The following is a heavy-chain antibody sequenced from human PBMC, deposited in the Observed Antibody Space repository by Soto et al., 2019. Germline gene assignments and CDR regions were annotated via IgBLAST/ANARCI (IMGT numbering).Heavy chain of an antibody. CDR2: NSPTGDIT. D-gene: IGHD1-26*01. V-gene: IGHV3-11*01. CDR3: AGSGGIGK. CDR1: GFPFSDYY. Sequence: QVQLVESGGGFVKPRGSLGLSCAASGFPFSDYYMRWIRQAPGTGLEWVSANSPTGDITFYAAAVKARFTISRDNAKNSVYLQMNSLRDEDTAVYSCAGSGGIGKRGQGVLVTVSS. J-gene: IGHJ4*02.